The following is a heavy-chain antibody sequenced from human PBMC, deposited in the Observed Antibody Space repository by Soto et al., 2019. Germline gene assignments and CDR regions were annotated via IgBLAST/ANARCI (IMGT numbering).Heavy chain of an antibody. CDR3: AGESYCSGGSCYCDY. Sequence: GASVKVSCKASGYTFTSYAMHWVRQAPGQRLEWMGWINAGNGNTKYSQKFQGRVTITRDTSASTAYMELSSLRSDDTAVYYCAGESYCSGGSCYCDYWGQGTLVTSPQ. CDR1: GYTFTSYA. J-gene: IGHJ4*02. CDR2: INAGNGNT. D-gene: IGHD2-15*01. V-gene: IGHV1-3*01.